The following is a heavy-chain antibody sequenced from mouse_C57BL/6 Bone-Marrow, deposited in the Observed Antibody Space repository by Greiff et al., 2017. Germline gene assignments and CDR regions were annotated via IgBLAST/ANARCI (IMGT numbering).Heavy chain of an antibody. Sequence: VQLQQSGAELVKPGASVKLSCKASGYTFTSYWMHWVKQRPGQGLEWIGMIHPNSGSTNYNEKFKSKATLTVDKTSSTAYLQLSSLPSEDSAVDYCARGNYVGFAYWGQGTLVTVSA. CDR3: ARGNYVGFAY. CDR2: IHPNSGST. J-gene: IGHJ3*01. V-gene: IGHV1-64*01. D-gene: IGHD2-1*01. CDR1: GYTFTSYW.